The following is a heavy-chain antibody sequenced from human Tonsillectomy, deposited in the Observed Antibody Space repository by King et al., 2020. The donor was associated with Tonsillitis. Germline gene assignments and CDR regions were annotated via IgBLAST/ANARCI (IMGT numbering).Heavy chain of an antibody. CDR1: GYRFSNYW. CDR3: ARLAPGGGAVAWLSWFDR. V-gene: IGHV5-10-1*03. J-gene: IGHJ5*02. CDR2: IDPSASLA. Sequence: VQLVESGAEVKKPGESLRISCKASGYRFSNYWISWMRQMPGKGLEWMGTIDPSASLATYNPSFEGHVTMSVDTSITTAYLQFSSLKAPDSAMYYCARLAPGGGAVAWLSWFDRWGQGTLVAVSS. D-gene: IGHD3-22*01.